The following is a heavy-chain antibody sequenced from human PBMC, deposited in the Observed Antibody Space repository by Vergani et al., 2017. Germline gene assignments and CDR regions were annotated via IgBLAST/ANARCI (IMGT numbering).Heavy chain of an antibody. CDR3: ARGNDYGSGTCVDP. CDR2: IYSGDET. J-gene: IGHJ5*02. CDR1: GSTVSGNY. D-gene: IGHD3-10*01. V-gene: IGHV3-66*02. Sequence: ELQLVESGGGLVQPGGSLRLSCAASGSTVSGNYMTWVRQAPGKWLERVSHIYSGDETYYADPVQGRVTISRDTSKNTLHLQINNLRVEDTAVYYCARGNDYGSGTCVDPWGQGTLVTVSS.